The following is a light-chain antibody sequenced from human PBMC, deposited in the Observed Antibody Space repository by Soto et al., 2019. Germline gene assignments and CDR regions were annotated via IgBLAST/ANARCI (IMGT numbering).Light chain of an antibody. V-gene: IGKV1-5*03. CDR3: QQYNSYSWT. CDR2: KAS. J-gene: IGKJ1*01. Sequence: DIQMTQSPSSVSASVGDRVTITCRASQGVSTWLAWYQQKPGKAPKLLIYKASSLESGVPSRFSGSGSGTEFTLTISSLQPDDFATYYCQQYNSYSWTFGQGTKVEIK. CDR1: QGVSTW.